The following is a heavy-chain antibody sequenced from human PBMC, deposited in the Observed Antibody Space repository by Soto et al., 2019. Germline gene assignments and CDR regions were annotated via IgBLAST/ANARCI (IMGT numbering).Heavy chain of an antibody. Sequence: GGSLRLSCAVSGFTFNDYAMSWVRQAPGKGLEWVSSIGRGDETTFYADSVRGRFTISRDKTNDTLYLQWNSLEASDTAFYFCARSPRSSPYFDYWGQGALVTVSS. V-gene: IGHV3-23*01. CDR2: IGRGDETT. CDR1: GFTFNDYA. D-gene: IGHD6-13*01. J-gene: IGHJ4*02. CDR3: ARSPRSSPYFDY.